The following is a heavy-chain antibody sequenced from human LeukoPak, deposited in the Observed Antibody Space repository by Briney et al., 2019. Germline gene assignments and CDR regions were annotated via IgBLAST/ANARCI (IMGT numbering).Heavy chain of an antibody. V-gene: IGHV1-2*02. J-gene: IGHJ6*03. CDR1: GFTFTAYH. CDR3: ARDPGAEERRLRETFYYYYYMDV. Sequence: ASVKASCKASGFTFTAYHMHWVRQAPGQGLEWMGWINPNSGGTNYAQKFQGRVTMTRDTSISTAYMELSGLRSDDTAVYYCARDPGAEERRLRETFYYYYYMDVWGKGTTVTVSS. CDR2: INPNSGGT. D-gene: IGHD1-1*01.